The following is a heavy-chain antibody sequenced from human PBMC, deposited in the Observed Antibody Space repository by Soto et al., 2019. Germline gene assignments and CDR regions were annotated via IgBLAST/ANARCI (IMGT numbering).Heavy chain of an antibody. J-gene: IGHJ6*02. CDR1: EDIFTNYW. Sequence: XDSLKVSWQCAEDIFTNYWIGLVRKMPGRGLEWMGIIHPDDSDTKYNPSFQGQVTFSADKSITTAYLHWSSLKASDTAIYYCARSPVVPAIDYYGMDVSGHGTTVTVSS. CDR3: ARSPVVPAIDYYGMDV. CDR2: IHPDDSDT. V-gene: IGHV5-51*01. D-gene: IGHD2-21*02.